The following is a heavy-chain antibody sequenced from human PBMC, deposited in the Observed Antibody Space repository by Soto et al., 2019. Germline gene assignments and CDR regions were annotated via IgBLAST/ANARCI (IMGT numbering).Heavy chain of an antibody. D-gene: IGHD3-10*01. CDR3: PRWGHMVRGDLDAFDI. J-gene: IGHJ3*02. CDR1: GFTFSSYG. Sequence: QVQLVESGGGVVQPGRSLRLSCAASGFTFSSYGMHWVRQAPGKGLEWVAVIWYDGSNKYYADSVKGRFTISRDNSKNTLYLHMNSLRAEDTAVFYCPRWGHMVRGDLDAFDIWGQGTMVTVSS. CDR2: IWYDGSNK. V-gene: IGHV3-33*01.